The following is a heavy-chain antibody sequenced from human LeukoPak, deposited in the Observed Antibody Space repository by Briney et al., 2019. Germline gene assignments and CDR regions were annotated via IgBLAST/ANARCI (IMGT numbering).Heavy chain of an antibody. Sequence: KPSETLSLTCTASGGAISSSSFDWGWIRQPPGKGLEWIGNIYYSGSTYYNPSLKSRVTLSLDTSKNQFSLKLSSVTAADTAVYYCARLSHYSDISGDYLGTYYLDYWGQGTLVTVSS. J-gene: IGHJ4*02. V-gene: IGHV4-39*01. CDR1: GGAISSSSFD. CDR3: ARLSHYSDISGDYLGTYYLDY. D-gene: IGHD3-22*01. CDR2: IYYSGST.